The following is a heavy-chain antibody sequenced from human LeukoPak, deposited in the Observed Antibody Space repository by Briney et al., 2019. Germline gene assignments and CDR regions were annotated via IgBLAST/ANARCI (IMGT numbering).Heavy chain of an antibody. J-gene: IGHJ4*02. CDR1: GFTFSSYS. CDR3: ARVSGSYYFDY. Sequence: PGGSLRLSCAASGFTFSSYSMTWVRQAPGKGLEWLSYISGSSSPIYYAYSVKGRVTISRDNAKDSLYLQMTSLRDEDTAVYYCARVSGSYYFDYWGQGTLVTVSP. V-gene: IGHV3-48*02. CDR2: ISGSSSPI. D-gene: IGHD3-10*01.